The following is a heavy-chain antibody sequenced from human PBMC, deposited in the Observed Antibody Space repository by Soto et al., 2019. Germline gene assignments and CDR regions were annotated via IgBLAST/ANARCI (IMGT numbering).Heavy chain of an antibody. V-gene: IGHV4-4*07. D-gene: IGHD3-10*01. Sequence: PSETLSLTCTVSGGSISSYYWSWIRQPAGKGLEWIGRIYTSGSTNYNPSLKSRVTMSVDTSKNQFSLKLSSVTAADTAVYYCVARDMVRGVDAFEIWGQGTMVTVSS. J-gene: IGHJ3*02. CDR1: GGSISSYY. CDR3: VARDMVRGVDAFEI. CDR2: IYTSGST.